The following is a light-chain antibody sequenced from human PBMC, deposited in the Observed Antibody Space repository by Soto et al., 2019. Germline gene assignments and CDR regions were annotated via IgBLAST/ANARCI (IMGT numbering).Light chain of an antibody. CDR3: QHLGT. J-gene: IGKJ2*02. CDR2: AAS. CDR1: QSIDIS. V-gene: IGKV3-15*01. Sequence: EIVMTQSPATLSVSPGERATLSCRASQSIDISLAWYQQKPGQAPRLLIYAASTRATDVPARFSGSGSGTDFTLTISSLQSEDFAVYYCQHLGTFGQGTKLEMK.